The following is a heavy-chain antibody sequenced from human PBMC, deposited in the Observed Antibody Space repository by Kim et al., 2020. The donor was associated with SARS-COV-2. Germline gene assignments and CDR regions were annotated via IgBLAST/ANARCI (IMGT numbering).Heavy chain of an antibody. Sequence: GGSLRLSCAASGFTFSDYYMSWIRQAPGKGLEWVSYISSSSSYTNYADSVKGRFTISRDNAKNSLYLQMNSLRAEDTAVYYCARESGFGELSFGYWGQGTLVTVSS. J-gene: IGHJ4*02. CDR2: ISSSSSYT. V-gene: IGHV3-11*05. CDR1: GFTFSDYY. CDR3: ARESGFGELSFGY. D-gene: IGHD3-10*01.